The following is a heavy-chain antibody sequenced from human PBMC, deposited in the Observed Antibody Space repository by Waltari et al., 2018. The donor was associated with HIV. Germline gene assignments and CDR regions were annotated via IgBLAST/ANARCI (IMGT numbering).Heavy chain of an antibody. CDR2: TIPASGRA. CDR1: GDTLSNYA. J-gene: IGHJ5*02. D-gene: IGHD3-3*01. CDR3: TLRRIVDIRSGRENLAGLDP. V-gene: IGHV1-69*04. Sequence: VQLVQPGAEVKKPGSSVRVSCTASGDTLSNYAVSWVRQAPGQVLEWMGRTIPASGRAMHKENFQGSVTITADKPTISPDMELGGLRHEDPARYVCTLRRIVDIRSGRENLAGLDPWGPGTLVTVSS.